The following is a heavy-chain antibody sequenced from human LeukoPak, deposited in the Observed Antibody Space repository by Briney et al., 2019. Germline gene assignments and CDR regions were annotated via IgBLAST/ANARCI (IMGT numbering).Heavy chain of an antibody. CDR3: ARGAGYNYPYYLDY. CDR1: GFTVSSNY. D-gene: IGHD5-24*01. J-gene: IGHJ4*02. V-gene: IGHV3-53*01. Sequence: PGGSLRLSCAASGFTVSSNYMNWVRQAPGKGLEWVSVIYGGGNIYYADSVKGRFTISRDNSKNTLYLRMNSLRAEDTAVYYCARGAGYNYPYYLDYWGQGTLVTVSS. CDR2: IYGGGNI.